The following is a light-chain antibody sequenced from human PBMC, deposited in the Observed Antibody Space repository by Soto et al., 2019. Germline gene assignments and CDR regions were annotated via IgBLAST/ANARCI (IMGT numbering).Light chain of an antibody. CDR3: HQYGSSPGT. J-gene: IGKJ1*01. Sequence: EIVMTQSPATLSVSPGERATLSCRASQSVSSNLAWYQQKPGQAPRLLIYGASIRAADLPDRFSGGGSGTDFTLTISRLETEDFAVYYCHQYGSSPGTFGQGTKVDIK. CDR2: GAS. CDR1: QSVSSN. V-gene: IGKV3-20*01.